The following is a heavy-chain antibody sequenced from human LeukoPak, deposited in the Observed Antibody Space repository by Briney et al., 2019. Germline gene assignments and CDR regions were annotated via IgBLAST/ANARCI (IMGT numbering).Heavy chain of an antibody. Sequence: GGSLRLSCAASGFAFSNYAMTWVRQAPGKGLEWVAVISYDGSNKYYADSVKGRFTISRDNSKNTLYLQMNSLRAEDTAVYYCARGYCSGGSCYFDYWGQGTLVTVSS. J-gene: IGHJ4*02. CDR3: ARGYCSGGSCYFDY. CDR2: ISYDGSNK. CDR1: GFAFSNYA. V-gene: IGHV3-30-3*01. D-gene: IGHD2-15*01.